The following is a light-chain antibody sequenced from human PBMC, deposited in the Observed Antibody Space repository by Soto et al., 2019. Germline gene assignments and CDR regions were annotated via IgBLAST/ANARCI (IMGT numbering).Light chain of an antibody. CDR2: EVN. V-gene: IGLV2-8*01. CDR1: SSDIGLYNY. J-gene: IGLJ2*01. CDR3: SSYAGTDNFEV. Sequence: QSALTQPPSASGSPGQSVTISCTGTSSDIGLYNYVSWYQQHPGKAPKLMIFEVNKRPSGVPDRFYGSKSGNTASLTVSGLQADDEAHYYCSSYAGTDNFEVFGGGTKLTVL.